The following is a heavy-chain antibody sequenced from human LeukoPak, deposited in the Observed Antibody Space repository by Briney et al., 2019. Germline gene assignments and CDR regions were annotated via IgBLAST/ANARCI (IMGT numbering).Heavy chain of an antibody. D-gene: IGHD3-3*01. Sequence: GGSLRLSCAASGFTFDDYGMSWVRQAPGKGLEWVSGINWNGGSTGYADSVKGRFTISRDNAENSLYLQMNSLRAGDTALYYCAREGRHDFWSGYYPYFDYWGQGTLVTVSS. J-gene: IGHJ4*02. CDR2: INWNGGST. V-gene: IGHV3-20*04. CDR1: GFTFDDYG. CDR3: AREGRHDFWSGYYPYFDY.